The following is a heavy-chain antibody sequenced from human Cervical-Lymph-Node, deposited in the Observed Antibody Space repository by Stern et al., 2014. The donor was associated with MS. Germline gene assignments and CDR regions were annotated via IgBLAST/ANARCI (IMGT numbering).Heavy chain of an antibody. Sequence: QVQLVESGPGLVKPSQTLSLTCSVSGGPISGGGYYWSWIRPHPGKGLEWIGHIYYSGSTAYNPSLRSRVTIAVDTSKNQFSLRLTSMTAADAAVYFCAREGLNTVPYFDHWGQGTRVTVSS. CDR1: GGPISGGGYY. V-gene: IGHV4-31*03. CDR2: IYYSGST. CDR3: AREGLNTVPYFDH. D-gene: IGHD4-17*01. J-gene: IGHJ4*02.